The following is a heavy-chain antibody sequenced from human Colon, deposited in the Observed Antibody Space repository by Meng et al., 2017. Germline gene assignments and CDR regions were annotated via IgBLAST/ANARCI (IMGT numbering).Heavy chain of an antibody. CDR3: ARNPVIPDARTFDF. D-gene: IGHD2-2*01. J-gene: IGHJ4*02. V-gene: IGHV4-30-4*01. CDR1: NGSINSADYY. Sequence: QVQLQESGPGLVKPSQTLSLTCTISNGSINSADYYWNWIRQPPGKGPEWLGYIHSSGNTYYTPSLKSRLAMSLDTSKNQFSLRLTSVTAADTAVYYCARNPVIPDARTFDFWGQGALVTGSS. CDR2: IHSSGNT.